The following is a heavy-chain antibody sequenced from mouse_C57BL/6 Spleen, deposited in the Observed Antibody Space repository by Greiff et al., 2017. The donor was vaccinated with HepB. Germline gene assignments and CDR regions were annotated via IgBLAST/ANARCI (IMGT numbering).Heavy chain of an antibody. Sequence: EVQLVESGGDLVKPGGSLKLSCAASGFTFSSYGMSWVRQTPDKRLEWVATISSGGSYTYYPDSVKGRFTISRDNAKNTLYLQMSRLKSEDTAMYYCARLTGLYAMDYWGQGTSVTVSS. CDR3: ARLTGLYAMDY. CDR1: GFTFSSYG. CDR2: ISSGGSYT. V-gene: IGHV5-6*01. J-gene: IGHJ4*01. D-gene: IGHD1-1*01.